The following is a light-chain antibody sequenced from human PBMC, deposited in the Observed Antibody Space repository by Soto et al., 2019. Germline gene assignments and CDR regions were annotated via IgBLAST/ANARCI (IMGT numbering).Light chain of an antibody. CDR3: CSYAGSSVV. CDR1: SSDVGGYKY. V-gene: IGLV2-11*01. CDR2: DVS. Sequence: QSALTQPRSVSGSPGQSVTISCTGTSSDVGGYKYDSWYQQHPGKAPKLMIYDVSKRPSGVPDRFSGSKSGNTASLTISGLQAEDEADYYRCSYAGSSVVFGGGTKLTVL. J-gene: IGLJ2*01.